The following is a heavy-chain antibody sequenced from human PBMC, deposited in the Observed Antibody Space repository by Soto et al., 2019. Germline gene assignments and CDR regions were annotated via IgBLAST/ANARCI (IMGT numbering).Heavy chain of an antibody. CDR1: GGSISSYY. D-gene: IGHD5-18*01. Sequence: QVQLQESGPGLVKPSETLSLTCTVSGGSISSYYWSWIRQPPGQGLEWIGYIYYSGSTNYNPSLKSRVTISVDTSKNQFSLKLSSVTAADTAVYYCARDLADTAIAPGSHAFDIWGQGTMVTVSS. CDR2: IYYSGST. CDR3: ARDLADTAIAPGSHAFDI. J-gene: IGHJ3*02. V-gene: IGHV4-59*01.